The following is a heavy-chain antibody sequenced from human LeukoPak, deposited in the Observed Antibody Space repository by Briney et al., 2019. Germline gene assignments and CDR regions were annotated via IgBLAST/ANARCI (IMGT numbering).Heavy chain of an antibody. J-gene: IGHJ4*02. V-gene: IGHV1-46*01. CDR1: GYTFTSYY. Sequence: GASVKVSCKASGYTFTSYYMHWVRQAPGQGLEWMGIINPSGSSTSYAQKFQGRVTMTRDTSTSTVYTELSSLRSEDTAVYYCARELTSAVPAAVYWGQGTLVTVSS. CDR3: ARELTSAVPAAVY. CDR2: INPSGSST. D-gene: IGHD2-2*01.